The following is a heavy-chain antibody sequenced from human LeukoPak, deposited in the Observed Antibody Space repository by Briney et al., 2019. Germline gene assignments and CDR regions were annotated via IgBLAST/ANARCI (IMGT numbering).Heavy chain of an antibody. J-gene: IGHJ6*03. CDR2: IYHSGNT. CDR1: GASMRTYY. D-gene: IGHD4-17*01. V-gene: IGHV4-59*01. Sequence: SETLSLTCSVSGASMRTYYWAWIRQPPGKGLDWIGCIYHSGNTNYNPSMMSRVNISIETNKKQFFLHLKSVTAADTAVYYCARARDYGDYMDVWGKGTTVTVSS. CDR3: ARARDYGDYMDV.